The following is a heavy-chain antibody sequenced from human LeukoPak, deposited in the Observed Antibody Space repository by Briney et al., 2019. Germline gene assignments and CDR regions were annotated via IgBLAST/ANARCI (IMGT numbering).Heavy chain of an antibody. Sequence: SQTLSLTCTVSGVSISSGGFYRGWIRQHPGKGLEWIGYISYSGTTYYNPSLKSRVAISVDTSKNLFSLKLSSVTAADTAVYYCANYGSGSYRFDPWGQGTLVTVSS. D-gene: IGHD3-10*01. J-gene: IGHJ5*02. CDR3: ANYGSGSYRFDP. CDR2: ISYSGTT. CDR1: GVSISSGGFY. V-gene: IGHV4-31*03.